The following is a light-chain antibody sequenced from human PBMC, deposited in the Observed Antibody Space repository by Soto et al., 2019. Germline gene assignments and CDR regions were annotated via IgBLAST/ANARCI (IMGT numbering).Light chain of an antibody. J-gene: IGLJ3*02. CDR3: SSYAGSNNWV. V-gene: IGLV2-8*01. CDR1: SSDVGNYKY. Sequence: QSVLTQSPSASGSPGQSVTISCTGTSSDVGNYKYVSWYQQHPGKAPKLMIYEVSKRPSGVPDRFSGSKSDNTASLTVSGLQAEDEADYYCSSYAGSNNWVFGGGTKLTVL. CDR2: EVS.